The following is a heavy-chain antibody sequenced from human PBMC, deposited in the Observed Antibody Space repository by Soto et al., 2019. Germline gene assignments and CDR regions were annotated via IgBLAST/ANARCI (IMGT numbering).Heavy chain of an antibody. V-gene: IGHV3-33*01. CDR1: GFTFSSYG. D-gene: IGHD4-17*01. J-gene: IGHJ6*02. Sequence: GGSLRRSCAASGFTFSSYGMHWVRQAPGKGLEWVAVIWYDGSNKYYADSVKGRFTISRDNSKNTLYLQMNSLRAEDTAVYYCARDRTVMYYYYYGMDVWGQGTTVTVSS. CDR2: IWYDGSNK. CDR3: ARDRTVMYYYYYGMDV.